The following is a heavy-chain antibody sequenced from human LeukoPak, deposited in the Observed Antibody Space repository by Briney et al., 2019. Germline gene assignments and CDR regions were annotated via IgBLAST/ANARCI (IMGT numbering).Heavy chain of an antibody. CDR2: IYYTGST. J-gene: IGHJ4*02. V-gene: IGHV4-39*01. Sequence: SETLSLTCTVAGGSISSSRYFWGYIRQPPGKGLEWLGSIYYTGSTYHDPSLKSRVTVSVDTSKNQFSLKLNSVTAADTAVYYWLRHDLIGLTGGNRAHWRQGTLVSVSS. CDR1: GGSISSSRYF. D-gene: IGHD4-23*01. CDR3: LRHDLIGLTGGNRAH.